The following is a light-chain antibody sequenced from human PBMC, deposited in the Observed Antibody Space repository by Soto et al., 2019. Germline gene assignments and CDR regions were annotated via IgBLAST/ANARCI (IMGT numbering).Light chain of an antibody. CDR1: QSVSSSY. CDR3: QQCHDWPPWT. CDR2: GAS. Sequence: EIVLTQSPGTLSLSPGERATLSCRAIQSVSSSYLAWYQQKPGQAPRLLIYGASTRATGIPARFSGSGSGTEFTLTISSLQSEDFAVYYCQQCHDWPPWTFGQGTKVDIK. V-gene: IGKV3-15*01. J-gene: IGKJ1*01.